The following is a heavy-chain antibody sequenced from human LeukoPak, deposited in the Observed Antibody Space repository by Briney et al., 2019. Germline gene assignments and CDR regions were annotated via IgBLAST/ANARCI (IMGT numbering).Heavy chain of an antibody. CDR1: GYTFTTYY. D-gene: IGHD3-10*01. J-gene: IGHJ4*02. V-gene: IGHV1-46*01. CDR2: INPSGGST. Sequence: ASVTVSSKASGYTFTTYYMHWVRQAPGQGLEWMGVINPSGGSTTYAQKFQGRVAMTRDTSTSTIYMELSSLRSEDTAVYYCARELRSLGVSTGSYFDYWGQGTLVTVSS. CDR3: ARELRSLGVSTGSYFDY.